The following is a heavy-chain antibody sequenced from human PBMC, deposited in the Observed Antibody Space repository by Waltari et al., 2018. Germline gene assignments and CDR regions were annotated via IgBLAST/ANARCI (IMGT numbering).Heavy chain of an antibody. D-gene: IGHD5-18*01. Sequence: QVQLQQWGAGLLKPSETLSLTCAVYGGSFSGYYWSWIRQPPGKGLEWIGEINHSGSTNYNPSLKSRVTISVDTSKNQCSLKLSSVTAADTAVYYCARSTLGVRYSYGGRNWFDPWGQGTLVTVSS. CDR1: GGSFSGYY. J-gene: IGHJ5*02. CDR2: INHSGST. CDR3: ARSTLGVRYSYGGRNWFDP. V-gene: IGHV4-34*01.